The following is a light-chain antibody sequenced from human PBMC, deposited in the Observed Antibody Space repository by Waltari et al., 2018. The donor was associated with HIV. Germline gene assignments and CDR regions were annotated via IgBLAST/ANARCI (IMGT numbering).Light chain of an antibody. CDR1: NIGGKS. CDR3: QVWDSSNEHVV. J-gene: IGLJ3*02. Sequence: SYVLTQPPSVSVAPGAAPTISCGAWNIGGKSVHWYKQQPGQAPVLVTRYNSDRPSGIPDRISGSNSGHTATLTITSVEAGDEATYYCQVWDSSNEHVVFGGGTELTVL. CDR2: YNS. V-gene: IGLV3-21*04.